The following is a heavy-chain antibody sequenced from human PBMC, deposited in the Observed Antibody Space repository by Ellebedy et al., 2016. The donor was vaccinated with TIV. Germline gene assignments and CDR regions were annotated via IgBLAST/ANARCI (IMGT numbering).Heavy chain of an antibody. J-gene: IGHJ3*02. Sequence: SGPTLVKPTQTLTLTCTFSGFSLSTSEVGVNWFRQPPGKALEWLARIDWDDDTFYKTSLKTRLTVSKDTSKNQVVLTMTVMEPVDTATYYCTRTSRDAFDIWGQGTMVIVSS. CDR1: GFSLSTSEVG. CDR3: TRTSRDAFDI. CDR2: IDWDDDT. V-gene: IGHV2-70*04.